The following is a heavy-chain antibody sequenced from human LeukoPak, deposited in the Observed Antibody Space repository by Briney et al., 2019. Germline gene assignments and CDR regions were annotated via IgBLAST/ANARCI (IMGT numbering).Heavy chain of an antibody. J-gene: IGHJ4*02. CDR1: GDSVTNDFF. CDR3: ARWASISREPGGFFDH. Sequence: SETVSLTCTVSGDSVTNDFFWGWARQPPGKELEWIGSFCLGRDTYYRPSLKSRVTISVDTSKNQFSLNLNSVTAADTAVYYCARWASISREPGGFFDHWGQGTLVTVSS. CDR2: FCLGRDT. D-gene: IGHD1-14*01. V-gene: IGHV4-38-2*02.